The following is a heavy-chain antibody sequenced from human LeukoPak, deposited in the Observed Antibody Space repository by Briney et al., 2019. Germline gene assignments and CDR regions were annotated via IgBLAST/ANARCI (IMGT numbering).Heavy chain of an antibody. CDR3: ARERYYDFWSGRDAFDI. J-gene: IGHJ3*02. CDR2: INPSGGST. CDR1: GYTFTSYY. Sequence: ASVKVSCKASGYTFTSYYMHWVRQAPGQGLEWMGIINPSGGSTSYAQKFQGRVTMTRDTSISTAYMELSRLRSDDTAVYYCARERYYDFWSGRDAFDIWGQGTMVTVSS. V-gene: IGHV1-46*01. D-gene: IGHD3-3*01.